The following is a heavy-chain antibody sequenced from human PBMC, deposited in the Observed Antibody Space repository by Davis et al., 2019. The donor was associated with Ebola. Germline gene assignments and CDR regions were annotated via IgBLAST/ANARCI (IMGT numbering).Heavy chain of an antibody. CDR1: RFTFSSYA. D-gene: IGHD1-26*01. V-gene: IGHV3-23*01. CDR3: AKSEYALVGALNDAFHM. Sequence: GESLKISCAASRFTFSSYAMSWVRQVPGKGLEWVSAISGGGGTTYYADSVKGRFTISRDNSKNTVNLQLSSLRAEDTAIYYCAKSEYALVGALNDAFHMWGQGTMVTVSS. J-gene: IGHJ3*02. CDR2: ISGGGGTT.